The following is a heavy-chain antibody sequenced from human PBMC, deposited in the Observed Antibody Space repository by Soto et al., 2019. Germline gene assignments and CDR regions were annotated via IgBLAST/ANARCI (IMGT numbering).Heavy chain of an antibody. CDR2: IYYSGST. CDR1: GGSINNYF. D-gene: IGHD2-2*01. CDR3: ARDAYSSSHFDF. Sequence: QVQLQESGPGLVKPSETLSLTCTVSGGSINNYFWTWIRQPPGKGLEWIGSIYYSGSTNYNPSFMRRVTISVDMSKNQLSLKLNSVTAADTAVYYCARDAYSSSHFDFLGQGTLVTVSS. V-gene: IGHV4-59*01. J-gene: IGHJ4*02.